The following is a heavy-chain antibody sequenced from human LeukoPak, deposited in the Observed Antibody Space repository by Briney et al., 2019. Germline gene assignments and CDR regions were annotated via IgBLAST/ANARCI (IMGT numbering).Heavy chain of an antibody. V-gene: IGHV4-39*07. CDR1: GGSISSSSYY. CDR3: APTYYYRSGSYFGGFDY. D-gene: IGHD3-10*01. Sequence: PSETLSLTCTVSGGSISSSSYYWGWIRQPPGKGLEWIGSIYYSGSTYYNPSLKSRVTISVDTSKNQFSLKLSSVTAADTAVYYCAPTYYYRSGSYFGGFDYWGQGTLVTVSS. CDR2: IYYSGST. J-gene: IGHJ4*02.